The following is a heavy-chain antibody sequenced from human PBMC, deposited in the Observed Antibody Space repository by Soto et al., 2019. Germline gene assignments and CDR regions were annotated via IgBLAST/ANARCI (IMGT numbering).Heavy chain of an antibody. CDR1: GYTFTSYG. CDR3: ARGLGITGTPAAFDI. J-gene: IGHJ3*02. V-gene: IGHV1-18*01. CDR2: ISAYNGNT. D-gene: IGHD1-7*01. Sequence: ASVKVSCKASGYTFTSYGISWVRQAPGQGLEWMGWISAYNGNTNYAQRLQGRVTMTTDTSTSTAYMELRSLRSDETAVYYCARGLGITGTPAAFDIWGQGTMVTVSS.